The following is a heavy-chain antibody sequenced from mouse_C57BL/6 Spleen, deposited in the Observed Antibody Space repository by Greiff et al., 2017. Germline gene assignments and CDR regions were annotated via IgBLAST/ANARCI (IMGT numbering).Heavy chain of an antibody. CDR2: IYPGDGDT. Sequence: VQLVESGAELVKPGASVKISCKASGYAFSSYWMNWVKQRPGKGLEWIGQIYPGDGDTNYNGKFKGKATLTADKSSSTAYMQLSSLTSEDSAVYFCARKGYGSSSYYAMDYWGQGTSVTVSS. J-gene: IGHJ4*01. V-gene: IGHV1-80*01. CDR1: GYAFSSYW. D-gene: IGHD1-1*01. CDR3: ARKGYGSSSYYAMDY.